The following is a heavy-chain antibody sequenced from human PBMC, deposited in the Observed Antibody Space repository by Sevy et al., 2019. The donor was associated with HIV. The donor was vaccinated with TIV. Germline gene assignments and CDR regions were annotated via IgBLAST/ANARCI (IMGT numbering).Heavy chain of an antibody. D-gene: IGHD3-16*01. CDR2: IYSGGST. Sequence: GGSLRLSCAASGFTVSSTYMSWVRQAPGKGLEWVSVIYSGGSTSYADSVKGRFTISKDNSKNTLYFQMNSLRVEDTAVYYCARNLGHLTGVWGQGTTVTVS. CDR1: GFTVSSTY. J-gene: IGHJ6*02. V-gene: IGHV3-53*01. CDR3: ARNLGHLTGV.